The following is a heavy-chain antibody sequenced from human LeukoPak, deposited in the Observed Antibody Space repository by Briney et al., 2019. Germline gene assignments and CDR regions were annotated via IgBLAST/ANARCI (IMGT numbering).Heavy chain of an antibody. CDR1: GFIFNNYA. V-gene: IGHV3-9*01. Sequence: GGSLRLSCAGSGFIFNNYAMHWVRQPPGKGLEWVSGISWNSGSIDYADSVKGRFTISRDNAKNSLYLQMKSLRAEDTAIYYCARGSGGYWKNVRFDPWGQGTLVTVSS. J-gene: IGHJ5*02. CDR2: ISWNSGSI. CDR3: ARGSGGYWKNVRFDP. D-gene: IGHD2-15*01.